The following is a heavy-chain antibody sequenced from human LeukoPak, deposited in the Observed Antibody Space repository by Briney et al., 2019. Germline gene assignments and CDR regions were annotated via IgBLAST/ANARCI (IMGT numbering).Heavy chain of an antibody. CDR3: ARDGGLYSSGWYFYFDY. J-gene: IGHJ4*02. Sequence: GGSLRLSCAASGFTFSSYSMNWVRQAPGKGLEWVSSISSSSSYIYYADSVKGRFTISRDNAKNSLYLQMNSLRAEDTAVYYCARDGGLYSSGWYFYFDYWGRGTLVTVSS. D-gene: IGHD6-19*01. V-gene: IGHV3-21*01. CDR2: ISSSSSYI. CDR1: GFTFSSYS.